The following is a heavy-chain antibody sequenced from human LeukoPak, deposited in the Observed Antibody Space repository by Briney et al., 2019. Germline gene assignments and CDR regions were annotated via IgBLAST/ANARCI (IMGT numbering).Heavy chain of an antibody. CDR3: ARRIAVSGSGFDY. D-gene: IGHD6-19*01. CDR1: GFTFSNYW. Sequence: PGGSLRLSCAASGFTFSNYWTSWVRQAPGKGLEWVANIKQDGSEIYYVDSVRGRFTISRDNSKNSLYLQMNSLRAEDTAVYYCARRIAVSGSGFDYWGQGTLVTVSS. J-gene: IGHJ4*02. V-gene: IGHV3-7*04. CDR2: IKQDGSEI.